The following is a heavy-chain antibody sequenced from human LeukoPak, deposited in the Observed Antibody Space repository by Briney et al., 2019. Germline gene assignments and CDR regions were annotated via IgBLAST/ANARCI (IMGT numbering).Heavy chain of an antibody. CDR3: ARDRRPAFYPGTRYYYGMDV. V-gene: IGHV3-30-3*01. CDR2: TSYDGSNK. CDR1: GFTFSSYA. D-gene: IGHD6-13*01. J-gene: IGHJ6*02. Sequence: GRSLRLSCAASGFTFSSYAMHWVRQAPGKGLEWVAVTSYDGSNKYYADSVKGRFTISRDNSKNTLYLQMNSLRAEDTAVYYCARDRRPAFYPGTRYYYGMDVWGQGTTVTVSS.